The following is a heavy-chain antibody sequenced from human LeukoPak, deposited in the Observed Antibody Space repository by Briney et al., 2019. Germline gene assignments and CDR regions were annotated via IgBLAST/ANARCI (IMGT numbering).Heavy chain of an antibody. D-gene: IGHD6-19*01. Sequence: ASVKVSCKASGYTFTGYYMHWVRQAPGQGLEWMGRINPNSGGTNYAQKFQGRVTMTRDTSISTAYMELSRLRSDDTAVYYCASGLIGIAVAGTADDYWGQGTLVTVSS. CDR1: GYTFTGYY. V-gene: IGHV1-2*06. CDR3: ASGLIGIAVAGTADDY. J-gene: IGHJ4*02. CDR2: INPNSGGT.